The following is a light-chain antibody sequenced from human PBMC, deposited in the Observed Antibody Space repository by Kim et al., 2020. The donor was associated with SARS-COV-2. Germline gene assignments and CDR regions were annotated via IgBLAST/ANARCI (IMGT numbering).Light chain of an antibody. Sequence: ASLVDRVTITCRASQSISSWLAWYQQKPGKAPKLLIYDASSLESGVPSRFSGSGSGTEFTLTISSLQPDDFATYYCQQYNSYPWTFGQGTKVDIK. V-gene: IGKV1-5*01. CDR2: DAS. J-gene: IGKJ1*01. CDR1: QSISSW. CDR3: QQYNSYPWT.